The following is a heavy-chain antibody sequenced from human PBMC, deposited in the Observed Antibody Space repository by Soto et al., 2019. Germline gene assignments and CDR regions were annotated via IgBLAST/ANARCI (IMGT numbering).Heavy chain of an antibody. V-gene: IGHV3-23*01. CDR3: AKDDVSGDGLWLVSD. D-gene: IGHD2-21*02. Sequence: GGSLRLSCEASGFTFSKYAMIWVRQAPGKGQEWVSGITGSGLTIEHSASVKGRFTISRDNSKDTVYLQMNSLRAEDTAIYYCAKDDVSGDGLWLVSDWGQGTQVTVSS. CDR1: GFTFSKYA. CDR2: ITGSGLTI. J-gene: IGHJ4*02.